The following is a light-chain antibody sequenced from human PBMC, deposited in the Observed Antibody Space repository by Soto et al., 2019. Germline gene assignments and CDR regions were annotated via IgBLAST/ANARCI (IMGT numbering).Light chain of an antibody. J-gene: IGLJ1*01. Sequence: QSVLTQPPSASGTPGQRVTISCSGSSSNIGSKTVNWYQQLPGTAPKLLIYSNYQRPSGVPDRFSGSKSGTSASLAISGLQSEDEAVYYCSAWDASLSGYVFGSGTKLTVL. CDR1: SSNIGSKT. V-gene: IGLV1-44*01. CDR2: SNY. CDR3: SAWDASLSGYV.